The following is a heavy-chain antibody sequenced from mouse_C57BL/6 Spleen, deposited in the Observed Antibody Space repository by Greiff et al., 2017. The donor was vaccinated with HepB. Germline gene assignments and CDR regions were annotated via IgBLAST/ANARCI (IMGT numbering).Heavy chain of an antibody. CDR2: IHPNSGST. D-gene: IGHD2-2*01. CDR1: GYTFTSYW. CDR3: ARRRLTMVTLFDY. Sequence: QVQLQQSGAELVKPGASVKLSCKASGYTFTSYWMHWVKQRPGQGLEWIGMIHPNSGSTNYNEKFKSKATLTVDKSSSTAYMQLSSLTSEDSAVYYCARRRLTMVTLFDYWGQGTTLTVSS. V-gene: IGHV1-64*01. J-gene: IGHJ2*01.